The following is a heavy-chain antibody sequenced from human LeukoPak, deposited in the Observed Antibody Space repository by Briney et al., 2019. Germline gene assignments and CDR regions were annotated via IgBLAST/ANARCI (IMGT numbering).Heavy chain of an antibody. Sequence: GGSLRLSCAASGFTFSNYWMHWVRQVPGKGLVWLSRINSDGSITTYADSVKGRFTISRDNAKNTLYLQMNSLRVEDTAVYYCAREGRVSGYDFDCWGQGTLVTVSS. CDR2: INSDGSIT. J-gene: IGHJ4*02. V-gene: IGHV3-74*01. D-gene: IGHD5-12*01. CDR1: GFTFSNYW. CDR3: AREGRVSGYDFDC.